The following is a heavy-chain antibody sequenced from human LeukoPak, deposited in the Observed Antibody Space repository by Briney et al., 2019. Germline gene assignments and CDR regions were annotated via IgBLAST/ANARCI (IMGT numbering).Heavy chain of an antibody. J-gene: IGHJ5*02. CDR3: ARDRGNWFDP. CDR1: GFTFSSYD. D-gene: IGHD3-16*01. Sequence: PGGSLRLSCAASGFTFSSYDMHWVRQAPGKGLEWVALISNDGSNKYYADSVKGRFTISRDNSKNTLYLQMNSLRAEDTAVYYCARDRGNWFDPWGQGTLVTVSS. CDR2: ISNDGSNK. V-gene: IGHV3-30-3*01.